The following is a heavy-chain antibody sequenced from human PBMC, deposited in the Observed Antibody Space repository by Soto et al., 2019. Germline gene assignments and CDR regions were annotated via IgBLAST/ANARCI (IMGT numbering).Heavy chain of an antibody. Sequence: QVQLQESGPGLVKPSETLSLSCTVSGGSISSYYWSWFRQSPGKRMEWIGYVHHSWGSSYNPSLQSRVAISLDTSKSRFSLKVTSVPATDTAVYYCARQGFGPLHGLVEVWGQGTTVTVSS. V-gene: IGHV4-59*08. J-gene: IGHJ6*02. CDR1: GGSISSYY. CDR2: VHHSWGS. D-gene: IGHD3-10*01. CDR3: ARQGFGPLHGLVEV.